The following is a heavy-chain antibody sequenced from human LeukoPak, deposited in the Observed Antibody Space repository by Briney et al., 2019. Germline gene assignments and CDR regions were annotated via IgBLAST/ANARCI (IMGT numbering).Heavy chain of an antibody. Sequence: ETSETLSLTCTVSGGSISSGSYYWSWIRQPAGKGLEWIGRIYTSGSTNYNPSLESRVTISVDTSKNQFSLKLSSVTAADTAVYYCARVQYISTKLQGGNFYYSYMDVWGKGTTVTVSS. CDR3: ARVQYISTKLQGGNFYYSYMDV. D-gene: IGHD2-2*01. CDR2: IYTSGST. J-gene: IGHJ6*03. V-gene: IGHV4-61*02. CDR1: GGSISSGSYY.